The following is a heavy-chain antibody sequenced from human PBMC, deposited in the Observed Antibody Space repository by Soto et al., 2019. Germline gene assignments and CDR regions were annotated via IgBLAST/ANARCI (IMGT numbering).Heavy chain of an antibody. Sequence: PXESLRISRKGSGDSFTSYWIGLVRQMPGKGLEWMGIIYPGDSDTRYSPSFQGQVTISADKSISTAYLQWSSLKASDTAMYYCARIPNSSSGYYYYYGMDVWGQGTTVTVSS. V-gene: IGHV5-51*01. CDR3: ARIPNSSSGYYYYYGMDV. CDR2: IYPGDSDT. CDR1: GDSFTSYW. J-gene: IGHJ6*02. D-gene: IGHD6-13*01.